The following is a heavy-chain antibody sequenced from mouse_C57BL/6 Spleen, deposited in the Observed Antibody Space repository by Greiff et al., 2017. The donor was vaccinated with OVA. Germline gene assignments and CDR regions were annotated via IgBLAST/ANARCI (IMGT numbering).Heavy chain of an antibody. Sequence: EVQRVESGGGLVQPGGSLKLSCAASGFTFSDYYMYWVRQTPEKRLEWVAYISNGGGSTYYPDTVKGRFTISRDNAKNTLYLQMSRLKSEDTAMYYCARHSGYYGSWGYFDVWGTGTTVTVSS. CDR3: ARHSGYYGSWGYFDV. V-gene: IGHV5-12*01. J-gene: IGHJ1*03. CDR2: ISNGGGST. D-gene: IGHD1-1*01. CDR1: GFTFSDYY.